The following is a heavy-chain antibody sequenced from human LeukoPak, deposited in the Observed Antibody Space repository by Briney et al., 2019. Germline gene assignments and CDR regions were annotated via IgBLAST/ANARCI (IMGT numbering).Heavy chain of an antibody. CDR3: ATSTRIVVVDYFDY. CDR2: ISSSSTYI. J-gene: IGHJ4*02. V-gene: IGHV3-21*04. Sequence: GGSLRLSCAASGFTFSSYSMNWVRQAPGKGLEWVSSISSSSTYIYYADSVKGRFTISRDNAKNSLYLQMNSLRSEDTAVYYCATSTRIVVVDYFDYWGQGTLVTVSS. CDR1: GFTFSSYS. D-gene: IGHD3-22*01.